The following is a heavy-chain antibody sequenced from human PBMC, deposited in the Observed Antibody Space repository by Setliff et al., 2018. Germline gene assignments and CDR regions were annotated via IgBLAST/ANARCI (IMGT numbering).Heavy chain of an antibody. CDR3: ARVESMVRGKNILRHFDY. V-gene: IGHV1-18*01. Sequence: GASVKVSCKASGYTFNNYGVAWVRQAPGQGLDWMGCVTIYNGNTEYAQNLQGRLTLSTDRSTSTVYMELGSLTTDDTAIYYCARVESMVRGKNILRHFDYWGQGTQVTVSS. CDR2: VTIYNGNT. CDR1: GYTFNNYG. J-gene: IGHJ4*02. D-gene: IGHD3-10*01.